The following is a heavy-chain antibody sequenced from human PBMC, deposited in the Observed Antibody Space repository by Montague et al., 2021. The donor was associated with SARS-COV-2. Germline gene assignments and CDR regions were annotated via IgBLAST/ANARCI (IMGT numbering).Heavy chain of an antibody. CDR3: ARGQEVYAINGDLNY. Sequence: SETLSLTCTVAGDSIRSSSYYWGWIRQPPGRGLEWIGSIYYDGSTYYNPSFKSRVTIPVDTSKTQFSLKLSSVTAADTAVYYCARGQEVYAINGDLNYWGQGTLVTVSS. CDR2: IYYDGST. J-gene: IGHJ4*02. CDR1: GDSIRSSSYY. D-gene: IGHD2-8*01. V-gene: IGHV4-39*01.